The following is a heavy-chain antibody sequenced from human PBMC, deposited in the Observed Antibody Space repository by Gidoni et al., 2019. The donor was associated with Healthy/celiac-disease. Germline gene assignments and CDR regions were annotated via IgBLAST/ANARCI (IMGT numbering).Heavy chain of an antibody. CDR2: IIPILGLA. D-gene: IGHD2-15*01. V-gene: IGHV1-69*08. CDR1: GGTFSSYT. J-gene: IGHJ5*02. CDR3: ARDLSVVVAATLLNWFDP. Sequence: QVQLVQSGAEVTKPGSSVTVSCKASGGTFSSYTISWVRQAPGQGLDWMGMIIPILGLANYAQKFQVRVTITADKSTSTAYMELSSLRSEDTAVYYCARDLSVVVAATLLNWFDPWGQGTLVTVSS.